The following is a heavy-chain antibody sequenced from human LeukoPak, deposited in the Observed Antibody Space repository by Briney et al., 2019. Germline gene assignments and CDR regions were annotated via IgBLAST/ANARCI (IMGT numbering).Heavy chain of an antibody. CDR2: IYYSGST. D-gene: IGHD3-22*01. Sequence: PSETLSLTCTVSGGSISSNSYYWGWIRQPPGKGLEWIGSIYYSGSTYYNPSLKSRVTISVDTSKNQFSLKLSSVTAADTAVYYCARNHYYDSSGSWGFDYWGQGTLVTVSS. V-gene: IGHV4-39*07. CDR1: GGSISSNSYY. J-gene: IGHJ4*02. CDR3: ARNHYYDSSGSWGFDY.